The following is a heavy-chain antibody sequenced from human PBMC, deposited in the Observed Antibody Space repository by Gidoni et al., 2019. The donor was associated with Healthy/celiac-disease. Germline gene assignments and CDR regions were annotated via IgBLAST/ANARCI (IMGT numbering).Heavy chain of an antibody. Sequence: QVQLQESGPGLVKPSQTLSRTCTVAGGSISSGSYYWSWIRQPAGKGLEWIGRIYTGGSTNYNPSLKSRVTISVDTSKTQFSLKLSSVTAADTAVYYCARTLLWFGELSAGVRAFDPWGQGTLVTVSS. CDR1: GGSISSGSYY. J-gene: IGHJ5*02. CDR3: ARTLLWFGELSAGVRAFDP. D-gene: IGHD3-10*01. V-gene: IGHV4-61*02. CDR2: IYTGGST.